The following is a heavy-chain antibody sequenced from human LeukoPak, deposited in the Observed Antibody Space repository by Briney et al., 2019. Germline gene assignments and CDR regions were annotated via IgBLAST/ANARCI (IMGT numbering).Heavy chain of an antibody. CDR1: GFTFSSYA. D-gene: IGHD3-22*01. V-gene: IGHV3-23*01. CDR2: LSGSGVST. J-gene: IGHJ4*02. CDR3: AKVPVTMIVVVIHFDY. Sequence: GGSLRLSCAASGFTFSSYAMSWVRQAPGKELEWVSTLSGSGVSTYYADSVKGRFTISRDNSKNTLYLQMNSLRAEDTAVYYCAKVPVTMIVVVIHFDYWGQGTLVTVSS.